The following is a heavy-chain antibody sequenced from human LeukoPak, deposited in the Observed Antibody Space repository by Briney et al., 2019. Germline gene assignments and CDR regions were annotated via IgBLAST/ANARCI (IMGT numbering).Heavy chain of an antibody. D-gene: IGHD4-11*01. V-gene: IGHV4-34*01. CDR1: GGSFSGYY. CDR2: INHSGST. CDR3: ARAFLEGMTTGNFDY. Sequence: SETLSLTCAVYGGSFSGYYWSWIRQLPGKGLEWIGEINHSGSTNYNPSLKSRVTISVDTSKNQFSLKLSSVTAADTAVYYCARAFLEGMTTGNFDYWGQGTLVPVSS. J-gene: IGHJ4*02.